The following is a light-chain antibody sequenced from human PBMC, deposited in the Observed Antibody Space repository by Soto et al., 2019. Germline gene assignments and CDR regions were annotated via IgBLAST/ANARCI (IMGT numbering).Light chain of an antibody. J-gene: IGKJ1*01. Sequence: DIQMTQFPSTLSASVGDRVTITCRASQNIGSWLAWYQQKPGKAPKVLIYDVSNLETGVPSRFSGSGSGTEFTLTISSLQPDDFATYYCQQYYSYPRTFGQGTKVEIK. CDR2: DVS. CDR1: QNIGSW. CDR3: QQYYSYPRT. V-gene: IGKV1-5*01.